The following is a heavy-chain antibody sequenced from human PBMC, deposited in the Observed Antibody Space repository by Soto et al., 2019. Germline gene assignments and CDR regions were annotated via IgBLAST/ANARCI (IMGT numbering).Heavy chain of an antibody. CDR3: ATDNFRPGSRPGWFDP. V-gene: IGHV4-31*03. CDR2: IYFNGDT. J-gene: IGHJ5*02. D-gene: IGHD3-10*01. Sequence: SQTLSLTCSVSGGSISSGANYWTWIRQHPGKGLEWIGYIYFNGDTYYNPSLKSRVTISGDTSNNQFSLKLSSVTAADTAVYYCATDNFRPGSRPGWFDPWGQGTLVTVSS. CDR1: GGSISSGANY.